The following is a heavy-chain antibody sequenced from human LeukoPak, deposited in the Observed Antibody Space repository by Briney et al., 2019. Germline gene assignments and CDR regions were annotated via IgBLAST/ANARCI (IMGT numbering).Heavy chain of an antibody. Sequence: PGGSLRLSCAASGFTFSSYEMNWVRQAPGEGLEWVSSISSSSSYIYYADSVKGRFTISRDNSKNTLYLQMNSLRAEDTAVYYCAKDKGKGERGAPYFDYWGQGTLVTVSS. J-gene: IGHJ4*02. CDR3: AKDKGKGERGAPYFDY. CDR2: ISSSSSYI. D-gene: IGHD3-16*01. CDR1: GFTFSSYE. V-gene: IGHV3-21*01.